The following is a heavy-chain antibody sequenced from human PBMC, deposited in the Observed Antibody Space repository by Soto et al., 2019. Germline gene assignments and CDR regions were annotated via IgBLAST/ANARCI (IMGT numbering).Heavy chain of an antibody. CDR3: AKDRLAGNFDY. Sequence: EVQVLDSGGGLVQPGGSLRLSCAASGFTFNSYAMNWVRQAPGKRLEWVATISATGGSTYYADSVKGRFTISRDNSKNTLYLHMNGLKVEATAVYYCAKDRLAGNFDYWGQGTQVTVSS. V-gene: IGHV3-23*01. CDR2: ISATGGST. J-gene: IGHJ4*02. CDR1: GFTFNSYA.